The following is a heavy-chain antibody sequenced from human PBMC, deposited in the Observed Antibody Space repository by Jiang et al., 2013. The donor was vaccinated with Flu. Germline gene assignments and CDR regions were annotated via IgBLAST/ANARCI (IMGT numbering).Heavy chain of an antibody. Sequence: PGLVKPSETLSLTCTVSGGSISSYYWSWIRQPPGKGLEWIGYIYYSGSTNYNPSLKSRVTISVDTSKNQFSLKLSSVTAADTAVYYCARGGFEMSWFDPWGQGTLVTVSS. CDR1: GGSISSYY. D-gene: IGHD3-10*01. CDR3: ARGGFEMSWFDP. J-gene: IGHJ5*02. V-gene: IGHV4-59*01. CDR2: IYYSGST.